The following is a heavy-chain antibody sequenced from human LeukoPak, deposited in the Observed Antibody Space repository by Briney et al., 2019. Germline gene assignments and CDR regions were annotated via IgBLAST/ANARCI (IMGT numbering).Heavy chain of an antibody. J-gene: IGHJ3*02. CDR1: GGTFSSYA. Sequence: SVNVSCKASGGTFSSYAISWVRQAPGQGLEWMGGIIPIFGTANYAQKFQGRVTITADKSTSTAYMELSSLRSEDTAVYYCAALDYYGSGRSYDAFDIWGQGTMVTVSS. CDR3: AALDYYGSGRSYDAFDI. D-gene: IGHD3-10*01. V-gene: IGHV1-69*06. CDR2: IIPIFGTA.